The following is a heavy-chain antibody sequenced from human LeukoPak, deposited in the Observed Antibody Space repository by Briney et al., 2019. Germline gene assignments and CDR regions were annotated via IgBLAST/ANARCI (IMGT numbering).Heavy chain of an antibody. J-gene: IGHJ5*02. Sequence: SETLSLTCTVSGGSISSYYWSWIRQPAGKGLEWIGRMYTSGSTNYNPSLKSRVTMSVDTSKNQFSLKLSSVTAADTAVYYCARDRCSSTSCYGISWFDPWGQGTLVTVSS. D-gene: IGHD2-2*01. CDR3: ARDRCSSTSCYGISWFDP. V-gene: IGHV4-4*07. CDR1: GGSISSYY. CDR2: MYTSGST.